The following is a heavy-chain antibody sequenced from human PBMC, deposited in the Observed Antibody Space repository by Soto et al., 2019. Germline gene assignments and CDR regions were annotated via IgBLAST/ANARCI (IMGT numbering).Heavy chain of an antibody. CDR1: GGTFSSYT. CDR2: IIPILGIA. V-gene: IGHV1-69*02. J-gene: IGHJ5*02. CDR3: ARAHYSGYDYWSSWFDP. Sequence: QVQLVQSGAEVKKPGSSVKVSCKASGGTFSSYTISWVRQAPGQGLEWMGRIIPILGIANYAQKFQGRVTITEDKSTSTAYMELSSLRSEDTAVYYCARAHYSGYDYWSSWFDPWGQGTLVTVSS. D-gene: IGHD5-12*01.